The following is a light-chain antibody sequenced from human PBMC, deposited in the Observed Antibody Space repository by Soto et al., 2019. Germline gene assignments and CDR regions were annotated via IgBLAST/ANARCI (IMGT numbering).Light chain of an antibody. CDR3: QQYGSSPWT. CDR1: QSVSSSY. CDR2: GAS. V-gene: IGKV3-20*01. Sequence: EIVLTQSPGTLSLSPGERATLSCRASQSVSSSYLVWYQQKVGQAPRLLIYGASSRAPGIPDRFSGSGSGTEFTLTISRLEPEDFALNYCQQYGSSPWTFGQGTKVEIK. J-gene: IGKJ1*01.